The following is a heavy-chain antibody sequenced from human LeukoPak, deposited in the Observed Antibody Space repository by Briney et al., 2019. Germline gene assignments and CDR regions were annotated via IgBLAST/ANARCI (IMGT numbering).Heavy chain of an antibody. Sequence: SVKVSCKASGGTFSSYAISWVRQAPGQGLEWMGGIIPIFGTANYAQKFQGRVTITADESTSTACMELSSLRSEDTAVYYCARDPVGAPLGLFDPWGQGTLVTVSS. CDR1: GGTFSSYA. CDR3: ARDPVGAPLGLFDP. CDR2: IIPIFGTA. V-gene: IGHV1-69*01. J-gene: IGHJ5*02. D-gene: IGHD1-26*01.